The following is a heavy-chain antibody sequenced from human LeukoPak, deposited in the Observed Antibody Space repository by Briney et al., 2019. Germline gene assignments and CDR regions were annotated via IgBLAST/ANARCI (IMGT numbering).Heavy chain of an antibody. D-gene: IGHD6-6*01. CDR3: ARDWGVGGRPGYMDV. CDR1: GYSISSGYY. CDR2: IYHSGRT. V-gene: IGHV4-38-2*02. Sequence: SETLSLTCTVSGYSISSGYYWGWIRQPPGKGLEWIGSIYHSGRTFYNPSLKSRVTISVDTSKNQVSLKLSSMTAADTAVYFCARDWGVGGRPGYMDVWGKGTTVTVSS. J-gene: IGHJ6*03.